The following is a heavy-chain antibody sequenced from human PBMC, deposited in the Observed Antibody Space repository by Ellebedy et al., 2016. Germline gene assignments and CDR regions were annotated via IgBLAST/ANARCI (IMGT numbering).Heavy chain of an antibody. V-gene: IGHV3-15*01. CDR1: GFTFANAW. CDR2: IKSKSDGGTT. J-gene: IGHJ4*02. Sequence: GESLKISXAASGFTFANAWMTWVRQAPGKGLEWVGRIKSKSDGGTTDYAVPVKGRFSISRDDSKNMFFLQMNGLEIEDTAVYYCTTVTSVAVRWGQGTRVTVSS. CDR3: TTVTSVAVR. D-gene: IGHD6-19*01.